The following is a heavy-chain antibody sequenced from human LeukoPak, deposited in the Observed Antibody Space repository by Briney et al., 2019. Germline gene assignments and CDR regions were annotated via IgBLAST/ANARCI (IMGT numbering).Heavy chain of an antibody. CDR2: ISSSSSYI. V-gene: IGHV3-21*01. D-gene: IGHD2-15*01. Sequence: GGSLRLSCAASGFTFSSYSMNWVRQAPGKGLEWVSSISSSSSYIYYADSVKGRFTISRDNAKNSLYLQMNSLRAEDTAVYYCARDETVGAATDYWGRGTLVTVSS. J-gene: IGHJ4*02. CDR3: ARDETVGAATDY. CDR1: GFTFSSYS.